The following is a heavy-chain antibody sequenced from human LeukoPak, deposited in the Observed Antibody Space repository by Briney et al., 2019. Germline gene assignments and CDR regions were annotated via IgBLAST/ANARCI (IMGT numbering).Heavy chain of an antibody. D-gene: IGHD6-13*01. V-gene: IGHV1-46*01. CDR2: LNPGGGST. CDR3: ARRRAARLDY. Sequence: GASVKVSCKASGYTFTSYYIHWVRQAPGQGLEWMGILNPGGGSTSHAQKFQGRVTMTRDTSTSTVYMELSSLRSEDTAVYYCARRRAARLDYWGQGTLVTVSS. J-gene: IGHJ4*02. CDR1: GYTFTSYY.